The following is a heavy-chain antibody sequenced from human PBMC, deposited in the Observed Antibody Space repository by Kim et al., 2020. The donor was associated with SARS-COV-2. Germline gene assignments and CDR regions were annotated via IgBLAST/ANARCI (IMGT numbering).Heavy chain of an antibody. CDR3: ARAEYADFPDRDYYYGMDV. D-gene: IGHD2-2*01. CDR2: MNPNSGNT. J-gene: IGHJ6*02. CDR1: GYTFTSYD. Sequence: ASVKVSCKASGYTFTSYDINWVRQATGQGLEWMGWMNPNSGNTGYAQKFQGRVTMTRNTSISTAYMELSSLRSEDTAVYYCARAEYADFPDRDYYYGMDVWGQGTTVTVSS. V-gene: IGHV1-8*01.